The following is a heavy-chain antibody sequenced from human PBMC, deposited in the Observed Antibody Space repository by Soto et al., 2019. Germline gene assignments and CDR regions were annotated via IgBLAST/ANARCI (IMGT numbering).Heavy chain of an antibody. V-gene: IGHV4-31*03. CDR2: IYYSGST. D-gene: IGHD3-10*01. J-gene: IGHJ4*02. CDR3: ASYMYYYGSGSYHNQYYFDY. CDR1: GGSISSGGYY. Sequence: SETLSLTCTVSGGSISSGGYYWSWIRQHPGKGLEWIGYIYYSGSTYYNPSLKSRVTISVDTSKNQFSLKLSSVTAADTAVYYFASYMYYYGSGSYHNQYYFDYWGQGTLVTVSS.